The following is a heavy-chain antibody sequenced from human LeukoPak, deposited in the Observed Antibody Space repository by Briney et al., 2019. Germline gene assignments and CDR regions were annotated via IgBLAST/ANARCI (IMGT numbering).Heavy chain of an antibody. CDR2: ISSSSSYI. CDR1: GFTFSSYS. J-gene: IGHJ4*02. CDR3: ARFGMGATEIDY. D-gene: IGHD1-26*01. Sequence: PGGSLRLSCAASGFTFSSYSMNWVRQAPGKGLEWVSSISSSSSYIYYADSVKGRFTISRDNAKNSLYLQMNSLRAEDTAVYYCARFGMGATEIDYWGQGTLVTVSS. V-gene: IGHV3-21*01.